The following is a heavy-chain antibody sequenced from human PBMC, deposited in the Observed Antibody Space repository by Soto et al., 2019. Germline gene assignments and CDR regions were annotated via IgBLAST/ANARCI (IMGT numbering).Heavy chain of an antibody. D-gene: IGHD1-26*01. V-gene: IGHV3-33*01. CDR2: IWYDGSNK. CDR1: GFTFSSYG. CDR3: ARDRRVSGSYFDF. J-gene: IGHJ4*02. Sequence: QVQLVESGGGVVQPGRSLRLSCAASGFTFSSYGMHWVRQAPGKGLEGVAIIWYDGSNKYYADSVKGRFTISRDNSRNTLYLQMNSLRAEDTAVYYCARDRRVSGSYFDFWGQGTLVTVSS.